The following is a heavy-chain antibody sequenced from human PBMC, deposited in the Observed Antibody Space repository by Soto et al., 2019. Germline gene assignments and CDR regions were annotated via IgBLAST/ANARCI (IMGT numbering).Heavy chain of an antibody. CDR1: GGSISSGDYY. CDR2: IYYSGST. Sequence: KPSETLSLTCTVSGGSISSGDYYWSWIRQPPGKGLEWIGYIYYSGSTYYNPSLKSRVTISVDTSKTQFSLKLSSVTAADTAVYYCARASCFGELLFPWFDPWGQGTLVTVSS. J-gene: IGHJ5*02. D-gene: IGHD3-10*01. V-gene: IGHV4-30-4*01. CDR3: ARASCFGELLFPWFDP.